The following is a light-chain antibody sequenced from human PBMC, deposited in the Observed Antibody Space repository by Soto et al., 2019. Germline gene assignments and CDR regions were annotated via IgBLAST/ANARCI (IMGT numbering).Light chain of an antibody. CDR1: QSVSSY. J-gene: IGKJ5*01. V-gene: IGKV3-11*01. CDR2: DAS. CDR3: QQRSNWPPT. Sequence: EIVLTQSPATLSLSPEERATLSCRASQSVSSYLAWYQQKPGQAPRLLIYDASNRATGIPARFSGSGSGTDFTLTISSLEPEDFAVYYCQQRSNWPPTFGQGTRLEI.